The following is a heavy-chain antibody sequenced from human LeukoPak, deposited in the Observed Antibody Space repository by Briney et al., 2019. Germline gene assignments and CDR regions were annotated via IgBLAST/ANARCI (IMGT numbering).Heavy chain of an antibody. V-gene: IGHV4-4*02. CDR1: GGSISSSNW. Sequence: PSGTLSLTCAVSGGSISSSNWWSWVRQPPGKGLEWIGEIYHSGSTNYNPSLRSRVTISVDTSKNQFSLKLSSVTAADTAVYYCARLLWFEYYNWFDPWGQGTLVTVSS. J-gene: IGHJ5*02. CDR2: IYHSGST. CDR3: ARLLWFEYYNWFDP. D-gene: IGHD3-10*01.